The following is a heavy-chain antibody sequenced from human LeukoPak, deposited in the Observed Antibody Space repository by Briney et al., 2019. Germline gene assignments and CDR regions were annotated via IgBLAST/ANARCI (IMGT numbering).Heavy chain of an antibody. CDR2: ISGSGGST. CDR3: AKDLLGTVAYYYYGMDV. D-gene: IGHD4-23*01. CDR1: EFTLSTHG. Sequence: GGSLRLSCAASEFTLSTHGLSWVRQAPGKGLEWVSAISGSGGSTYYADPVKGRFTISRDKSKNTLYLQMSSLRAEDTAVYYCAKDLLGTVAYYYYGMDVWGQGTTVTVSS. J-gene: IGHJ6*02. V-gene: IGHV3-23*01.